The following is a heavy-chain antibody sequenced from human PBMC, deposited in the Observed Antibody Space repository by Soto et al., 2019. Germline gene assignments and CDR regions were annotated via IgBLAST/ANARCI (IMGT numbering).Heavy chain of an antibody. J-gene: IGHJ4*02. Sequence: PGGSLRLSCAASGFTFSSYWMHWVRQAPGKGLVWVSRINSDGSSTSYADSVKGRFTISRDNAKNTLYLQMNSLRAEDAAVYYCAVAVAGPTAIGYWGQGTLVTV. CDR3: AVAVAGPTAIGY. D-gene: IGHD6-19*01. CDR1: GFTFSSYW. CDR2: INSDGSST. V-gene: IGHV3-74*01.